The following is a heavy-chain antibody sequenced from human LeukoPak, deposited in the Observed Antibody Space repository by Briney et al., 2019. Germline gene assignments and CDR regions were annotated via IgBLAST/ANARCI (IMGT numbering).Heavy chain of an antibody. CDR2: ISSSSSYI. CDR3: ARAERITMVPVDCYYYGMDV. D-gene: IGHD3-10*01. V-gene: IGHV3-21*01. CDR1: GFTFSSYS. Sequence: GGSLRLSCAASGFTFSSYSMNWVRQAPGKGLEWVSSISSSSSYIYYADSVKGRFTISRDNAKNSLYLQMNSLRAEDTAVYYCARAERITMVPVDCYYYGMDVWGQGTTVTVSS. J-gene: IGHJ6*02.